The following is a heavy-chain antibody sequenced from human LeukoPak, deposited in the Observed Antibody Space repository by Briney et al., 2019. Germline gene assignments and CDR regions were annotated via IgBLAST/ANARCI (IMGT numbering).Heavy chain of an antibody. CDR1: GASISSDY. D-gene: IGHD2-21*02. Sequence: SETLSLTCSVSGASISSDYWSWIRQPPGKGLEWIGNIYSSETTKYNPSLRSRATISGDTSKNQFSLKLSSATAADTAVYYCARHFPYCGGDCPYYYMDVWGKGTTVTVSS. V-gene: IGHV4-4*09. CDR2: IYSSETT. CDR3: ARHFPYCGGDCPYYYMDV. J-gene: IGHJ6*03.